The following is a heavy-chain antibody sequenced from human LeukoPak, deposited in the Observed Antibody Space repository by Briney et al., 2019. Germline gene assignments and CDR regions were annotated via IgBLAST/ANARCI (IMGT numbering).Heavy chain of an antibody. J-gene: IGHJ5*02. CDR3: ATDFYDTT. D-gene: IGHD3-22*01. CDR1: GFTFSNAW. V-gene: IGHV3-15*07. CDR2: IRSNSDGGTI. Sequence: NPGGSLRLSCATSGFTFSNAWVNWGRQAPGKGLEWVGRIRSNSDGGTIDYAAPVKGRFALSRDDSKNTLYLQMNSLQTEDTAVYYCATDFYDTTWGQGTLVTVSS.